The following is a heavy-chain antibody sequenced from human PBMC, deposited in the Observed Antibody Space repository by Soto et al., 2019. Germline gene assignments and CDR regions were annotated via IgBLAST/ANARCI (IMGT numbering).Heavy chain of an antibody. CDR3: AKDETSYFLRFTNETRYYYYYYMDV. D-gene: IGHD3-3*01. V-gene: IGHV1-69*08. CDR1: GGTFSSYT. CDR2: IIPILGIA. Sequence: QVQLVQSGAEVKKPGSSVKVSCKASGGTFSSYTISWVRQAPGQGLEWMGRIIPILGIANYAQKFQGRVTITADKSTSTAYMELSSLRSEDTAVYYCAKDETSYFLRFTNETRYYYYYYMDVWGKGTTVTVSS. J-gene: IGHJ6*03.